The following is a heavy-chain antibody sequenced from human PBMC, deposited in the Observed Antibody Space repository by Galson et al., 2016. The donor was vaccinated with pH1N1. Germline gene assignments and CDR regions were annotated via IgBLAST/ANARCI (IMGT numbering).Heavy chain of an antibody. CDR1: GGSISSGSFY. V-gene: IGHV4-61*09. CDR3: ARGLAVAGTFYFDS. D-gene: IGHD6-19*01. Sequence: TLSLTCTVSGGSISSGSFYWSWFRQPAGKGLEWIGYIYTTGSTSYNPSLKSRVTMSVDTSKNQFSLKLTSVTAAATAVYYCARGLAVAGTFYFDSWGQGTLVTVSS. J-gene: IGHJ4*02. CDR2: IYTTGST.